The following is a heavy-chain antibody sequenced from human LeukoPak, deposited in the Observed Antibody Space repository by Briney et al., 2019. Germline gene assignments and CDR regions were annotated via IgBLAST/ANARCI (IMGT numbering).Heavy chain of an antibody. V-gene: IGHV3-23*01. CDR1: GFTFNYYA. Sequence: PGGSLRLSCAASGFTFNYYAMSWVRQAPGKGLEWVSGISDKEGRTYYTDSVKGRFTISRDNTTNTVYLQMNNLRADDTAVYFCARHDSFIPYWGQGTLVTVSS. CDR2: ISDKEGRT. D-gene: IGHD2-21*01. J-gene: IGHJ4*02. CDR3: ARHDSFIPY.